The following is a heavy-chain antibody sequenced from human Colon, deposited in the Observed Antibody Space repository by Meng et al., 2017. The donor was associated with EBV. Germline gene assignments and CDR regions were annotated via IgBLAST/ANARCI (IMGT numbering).Heavy chain of an antibody. CDR1: GGSLSGAY. CDR2: SIHGGSP. J-gene: IGHJ4*02. CDR3: ARRPTGIDY. D-gene: IGHD2-8*02. V-gene: IGHV4-34*12. Sequence: QVQLQHGGEGPLKPSKTLSLTCAVNGGSLSGAYWNWIRQPPGKGLEWIGESIHGGSPSYNPSLKSRVTISIDTSKNQLSLMLSSVTAADTAVYYCARRPTGIDYWGQGTLVTVSS.